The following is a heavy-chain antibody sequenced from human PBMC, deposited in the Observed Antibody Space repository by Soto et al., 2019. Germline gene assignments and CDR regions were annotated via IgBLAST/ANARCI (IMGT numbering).Heavy chain of an antibody. CDR1: GFTLSDYY. Sequence: GSLRLSCAASGFTLSDYYMSWIRQAPGKGLEWVSYISSSSSTIYYADSVKGRFTISRDNAKNSLYLQMNSLRAEDTAVYYCARDPPGEGIGASWAYYYYGMDVWGQGTTVTVSS. CDR2: ISSSSSTI. CDR3: ARDPPGEGIGASWAYYYYGMDV. D-gene: IGHD7-27*01. V-gene: IGHV3-11*04. J-gene: IGHJ6*02.